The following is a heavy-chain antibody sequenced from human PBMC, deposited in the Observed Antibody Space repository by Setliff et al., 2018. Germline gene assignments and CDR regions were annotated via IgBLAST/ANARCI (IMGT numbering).Heavy chain of an antibody. V-gene: IGHV4-61*09. D-gene: IGHD3-22*01. CDR1: GGSISSRTYY. J-gene: IGHJ6*03. Sequence: PSETLSLTCTVSGGSISSRTYYWSWIRQPAGKGLEWIGHIYTSWSTAYNPSLKSRVTISVDTSKNQFSLKLSSVTAADTAVYFCARAGSTYYLGGYYYYYYYMYVWGRGTTVTAP. CDR3: ARAGSTYYLGGYYYYYYYMYV. CDR2: IYTSWST.